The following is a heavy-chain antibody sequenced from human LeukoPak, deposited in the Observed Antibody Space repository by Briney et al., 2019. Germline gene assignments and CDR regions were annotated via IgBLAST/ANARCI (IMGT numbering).Heavy chain of an antibody. J-gene: IGHJ3*02. V-gene: IGHV1-69*13. CDR2: TIPIFGTA. CDR1: GGTFSSYA. Sequence: GASVKVSCKASGGTFSSYAISWVRQAPGQGLEWMGGTIPIFGTANYAQKFQGRVTITADESTSTAYMELSSLRSEDTAVYYCARDRSEVRGVNLDAFDIWGQGTMVTVSS. D-gene: IGHD3-10*01. CDR3: ARDRSEVRGVNLDAFDI.